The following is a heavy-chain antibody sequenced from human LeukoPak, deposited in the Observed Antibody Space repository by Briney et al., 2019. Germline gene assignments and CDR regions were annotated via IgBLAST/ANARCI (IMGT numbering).Heavy chain of an antibody. V-gene: IGHV3-23*01. J-gene: IGHJ3*02. CDR3: AKDRSITTPGDAFDI. D-gene: IGHD4-11*01. Sequence: PGGSLRLSCAASGFTFSSYAMSWVRQAPGKGLEWVSAISASADRTFDADSVKGRFTISRDNSKNTLYLQMNSLRAEDTAVYYCAKDRSITTPGDAFDIWGQGTMVTVSS. CDR1: GFTFSSYA. CDR2: ISASADRT.